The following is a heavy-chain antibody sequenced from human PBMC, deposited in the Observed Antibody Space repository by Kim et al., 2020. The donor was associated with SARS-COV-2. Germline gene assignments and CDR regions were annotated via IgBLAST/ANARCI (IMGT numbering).Heavy chain of an antibody. Sequence: GGSLRLSCAASGFTFSNAWMSWVRQAPGKGLEWVGRIKSKTDGGTTDYAAPVKGRFTISRDDSKNTLYLQMNSLKTEDTAVYYCTTDLASNAQAVGYYWGQGTLVTVSS. J-gene: IGHJ4*02. CDR3: TTDLASNAQAVGYY. CDR2: IKSKTDGGTT. D-gene: IGHD2-2*01. CDR1: GFTFSNAW. V-gene: IGHV3-15*01.